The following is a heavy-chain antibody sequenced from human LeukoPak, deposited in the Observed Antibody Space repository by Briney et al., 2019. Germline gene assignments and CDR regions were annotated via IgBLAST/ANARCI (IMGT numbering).Heavy chain of an antibody. CDR2: IHPHGIF. D-gene: IGHD5-24*01. CDR3: ARGRDRSKAGDL. CDR1: GGSCDDYC. V-gene: IGHV4-34*01. J-gene: IGHJ5*02. Sequence: PSETLSLTCDVSGGSCDDYCCSWIRQPPGKGLEWIGEIHPHGIFYYNSSLMSRVTISIDTSKSQFSLRLTSVTAADTAFYYCARGRDRSKAGDLWGQGSLVTVSS.